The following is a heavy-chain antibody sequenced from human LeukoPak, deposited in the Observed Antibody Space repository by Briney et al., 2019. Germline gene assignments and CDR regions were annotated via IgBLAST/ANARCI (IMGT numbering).Heavy chain of an antibody. CDR1: GFTFSSYS. D-gene: IGHD1-26*01. CDR2: ISSSGSYI. J-gene: IGHJ4*02. V-gene: IGHV3-21*01. Sequence: GGSLRLSCAASGFTFSSYSMNWVRQAPGKGLEWVSSISSSGSYIYYADSVKGRFTISRDNAKNSLYLQMNSLRAEDTAVYYCARVRSGSYYGLDYWGQGTLVTVSS. CDR3: ARVRSGSYYGLDY.